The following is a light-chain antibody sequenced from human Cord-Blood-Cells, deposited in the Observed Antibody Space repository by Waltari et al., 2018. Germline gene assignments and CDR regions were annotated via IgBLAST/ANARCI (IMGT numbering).Light chain of an antibody. Sequence: DIQMTQSPSTLSASVGDRVTITCRASHSIGSRLAWYQLKPGKAPKLLIDDASSLESGVPSRFSGSGSGTEFTLTISSLQPDDFATYYCQQYNSYSWTFGQGTKVEIK. CDR3: QQYNSYSWT. CDR2: DAS. J-gene: IGKJ1*01. V-gene: IGKV1-5*01. CDR1: HSIGSR.